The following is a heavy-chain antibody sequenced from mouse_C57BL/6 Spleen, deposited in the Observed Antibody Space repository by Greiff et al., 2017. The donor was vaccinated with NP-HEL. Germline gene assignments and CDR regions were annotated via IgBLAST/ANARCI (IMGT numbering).Heavy chain of an antibody. D-gene: IGHD1-1*01. V-gene: IGHV6-3*01. CDR3: TVRSRFAY. CDR1: GFTFSNYW. J-gene: IGHJ3*01. CDR2: IRLKSDNYAT. Sequence: EVKLQESGGGLVQPGGSMKLSCVASGFTFSNYWMNWVRQSPEKGLEWVAQIRLKSDNYATHYAESVKGRFTISRDDSKSSVYLQMNNLRAEDTGIYYCTVRSRFAYWGQGTLVTVSA.